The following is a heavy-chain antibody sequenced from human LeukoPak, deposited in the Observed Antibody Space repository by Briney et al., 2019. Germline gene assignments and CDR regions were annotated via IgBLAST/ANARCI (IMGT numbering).Heavy chain of an antibody. J-gene: IGHJ3*02. CDR1: GYTFTGYF. CDR2: INPSGGST. CDR3: ARAPPRITIFGVVIPPDAFDI. V-gene: IGHV1-46*01. D-gene: IGHD3-3*01. Sequence: ASVKVSCKASGYTFTGYFMHWVRQAPGQGLEWMGIINPSGGSTSYAQKFQGRVTMTRDMSTSTVYMELSSLRSEDTAVYYCARAPPRITIFGVVIPPDAFDIWGQGTMVTVSS.